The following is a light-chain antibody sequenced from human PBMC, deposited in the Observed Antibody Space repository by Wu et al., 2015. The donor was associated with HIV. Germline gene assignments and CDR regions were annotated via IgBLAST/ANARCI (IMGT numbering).Light chain of an antibody. Sequence: EIVLTQSPGTLSLSPGERATLSCRVSQSISSGYLAWYQQKPGQAPRLLIYGASSRATGIPDRFSGTGSGTDFTLTISRLEPEDFAVYYCQQYGSSPYSFGQGTKLEIK. J-gene: IGKJ2*03. V-gene: IGKV3-20*01. CDR2: GAS. CDR1: QSISSGY. CDR3: QQYGSSPYS.